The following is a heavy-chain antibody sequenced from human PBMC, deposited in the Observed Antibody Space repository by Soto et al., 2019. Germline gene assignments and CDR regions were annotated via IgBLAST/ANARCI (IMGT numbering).Heavy chain of an antibody. J-gene: IGHJ6*02. Sequence: HPGGSLRLSCAASGFTFSSYGMHWVRQAPGKGLEWVAVISYDGSNKYYADSVKGRFTISRDNSKNTLYLQMNSLRAEDTAVYYCAKAKYSSSSVYYYGMDVWGQGTTVTVSS. V-gene: IGHV3-30*18. D-gene: IGHD6-6*01. CDR3: AKAKYSSSSVYYYGMDV. CDR2: ISYDGSNK. CDR1: GFTFSSYG.